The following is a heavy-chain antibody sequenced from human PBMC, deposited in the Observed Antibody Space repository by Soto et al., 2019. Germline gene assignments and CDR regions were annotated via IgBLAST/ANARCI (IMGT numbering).Heavy chain of an antibody. V-gene: IGHV4-61*01. CDR3: GRDRRFGTNWLYGMDV. CDR2: IYYSGST. D-gene: IGHD1-1*01. J-gene: IGHJ6*02. Sequence: QVQLQESGPGLVKPSETLSLTCTVSGGSVSSGSYYWSWIRQPPGKGLEWIGYIYYSGSTNYNPSLQSRVTISVDTSKNQFSLKVSSVTAADTGVYYCGRDRRFGTNWLYGMDVLGQGTPVTVS. CDR1: GGSVSSGSYY.